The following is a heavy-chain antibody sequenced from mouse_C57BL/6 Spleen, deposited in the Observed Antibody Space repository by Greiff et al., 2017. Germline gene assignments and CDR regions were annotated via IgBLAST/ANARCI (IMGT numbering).Heavy chain of an antibody. V-gene: IGHV14-1*01. Sequence: VQLKQSGAELVRPGASVKLSCTASGFNFNDYYMHWVKQRPGQGLEWIGRIDPEDGDTEYAPKFQGKATMTADTSSNTAYLQLSSLTSEDTAVYYCTTAYYSNLGGFAYWGQGTLVTVSA. CDR3: TTAYYSNLGGFAY. J-gene: IGHJ3*01. CDR2: IDPEDGDT. CDR1: GFNFNDYY. D-gene: IGHD2-5*01.